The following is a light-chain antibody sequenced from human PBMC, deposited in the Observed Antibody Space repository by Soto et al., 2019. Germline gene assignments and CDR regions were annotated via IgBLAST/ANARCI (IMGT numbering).Light chain of an antibody. CDR3: QSYDSMSDSVV. J-gene: IGLJ2*01. CDR2: DVS. CDR1: SSDVGGYNY. V-gene: IGLV2-11*01. Sequence: QSALTQPRSVSGSPGQSVTISCTGTSSDVGGYNYVSWYQHPPGKAPKLIIYDVSERPSGVPDRFSGSKSGNTASLTISGLQAEDEADYYCQSYDSMSDSVVFGGGTKLTVL.